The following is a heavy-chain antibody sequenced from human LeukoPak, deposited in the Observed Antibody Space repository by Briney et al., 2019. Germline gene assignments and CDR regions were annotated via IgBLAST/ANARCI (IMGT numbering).Heavy chain of an antibody. CDR3: ARVLYGSGSYPYYFDY. CDR1: GITFSSYW. V-gene: IGHV3-7*01. Sequence: QPGGSLRLSCAASGITFSSYWMSWVRQAPGKGLEWVANIKQDGSEKYYVDSVKGRFTISRDNAKNSLYLQMNSLRAEDTAVYYCARVLYGSGSYPYYFDYWGQGTLVTVSS. J-gene: IGHJ4*02. D-gene: IGHD3-10*01. CDR2: IKQDGSEK.